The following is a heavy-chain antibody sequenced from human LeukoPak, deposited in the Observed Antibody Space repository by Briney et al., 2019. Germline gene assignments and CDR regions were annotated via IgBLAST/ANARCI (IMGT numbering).Heavy chain of an antibody. D-gene: IGHD3-10*01. CDR1: GGSISSYY. CDR2: IYYSGST. Sequence: KPSGTLSLTCTVSGGSISSYYWSWIRQPPGKGLEWIGYIYYSGSTNCNPSLKSRVTISVDTSKNQFSLKLSSVTAADTAVYYCARVGVRGVIASWGQGTLVTVSS. CDR3: ARVGVRGVIAS. J-gene: IGHJ4*02. V-gene: IGHV4-59*01.